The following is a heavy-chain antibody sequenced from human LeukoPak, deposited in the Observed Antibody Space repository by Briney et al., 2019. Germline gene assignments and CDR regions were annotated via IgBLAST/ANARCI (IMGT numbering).Heavy chain of an antibody. CDR1: GGSISSYY. Sequence: SETLSLTCTVSGGSISSYYWGWIRQPPGKGLEWIGSIYYSGSTYYNPSLKSRVTISVDTSKNQFSLKLSSVTAADTAVYYCARLSGAIFGVVITLYYFDYWGQGTLVTVSS. CDR2: IYYSGST. CDR3: ARLSGAIFGVVITLYYFDY. D-gene: IGHD3-3*01. V-gene: IGHV4-39*01. J-gene: IGHJ4*02.